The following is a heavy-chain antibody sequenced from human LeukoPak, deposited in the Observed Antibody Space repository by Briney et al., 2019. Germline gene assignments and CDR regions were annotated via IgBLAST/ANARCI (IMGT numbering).Heavy chain of an antibody. CDR3: ARRRSFHYYYMDV. CDR2: IKWNGAWT. J-gene: IGHJ6*03. V-gene: IGHV3-20*04. Sequence: PGGSLRLSCAASGFTFDDYGMNWVRQAPGKGLEWVSSIKWNGAWTGYAESVKGRFTISRDNTKKSLYLQMDSLRVEDTALYYCARRRSFHYYYMDVWGRGTTVTVSS. D-gene: IGHD1-26*01. CDR1: GFTFDDYG.